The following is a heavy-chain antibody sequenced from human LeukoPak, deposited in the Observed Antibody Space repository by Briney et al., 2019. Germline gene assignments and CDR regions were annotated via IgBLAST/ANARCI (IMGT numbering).Heavy chain of an antibody. J-gene: IGHJ4*02. CDR2: IKGKTDGGTT. Sequence: PGGSLRLSCAPSGFTFSNAWMSWVRQAPGKGLEWVGRIKGKTDGGTTDYAAPVKGRFTISRDDSKNTLYLQMNSLKTEDTAVYYCTTEYYYDSSGLFDYWGRGTLVTVSS. D-gene: IGHD3-22*01. CDR3: TTEYYYDSSGLFDY. V-gene: IGHV3-15*01. CDR1: GFTFSNAW.